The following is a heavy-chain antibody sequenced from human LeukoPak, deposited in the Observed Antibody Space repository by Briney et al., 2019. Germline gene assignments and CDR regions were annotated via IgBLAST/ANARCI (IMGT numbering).Heavy chain of an antibody. Sequence: PSETLSLTCAVYGGSFCGYYWSWIREPPGKGLEWSGEINHSVSTNYNPSLKSRVTISVDTSKNQFSLKLSSVNAADTAVYYCAREGTTGTNNWGQGTLVTVSS. CDR3: AREGTTGTNN. CDR2: INHSVST. CDR1: GGSFCGYY. V-gene: IGHV4-34*01. J-gene: IGHJ4*02. D-gene: IGHD1-1*01.